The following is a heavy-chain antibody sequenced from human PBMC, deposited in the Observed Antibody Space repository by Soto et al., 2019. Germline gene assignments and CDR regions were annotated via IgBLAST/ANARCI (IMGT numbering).Heavy chain of an antibody. Sequence: QVHLVQSGAEVKKPGASVKVSCKGSGYAFTTYGITWVRQAPGQGLEWMGWISAHNGNTNYAQKLQGRVTVTRDTSTSTAYMELRSLRSVDTSVYYCARGRYGDYWGQGALVTVSS. J-gene: IGHJ4*02. V-gene: IGHV1-18*01. CDR1: GYAFTTYG. D-gene: IGHD1-1*01. CDR3: ARGRYGDY. CDR2: ISAHNGNT.